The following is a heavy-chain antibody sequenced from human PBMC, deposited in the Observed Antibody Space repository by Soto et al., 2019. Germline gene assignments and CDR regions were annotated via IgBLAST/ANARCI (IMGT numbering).Heavy chain of an antibody. CDR3: ARNSGSPYYYYYGMDV. V-gene: IGHV1-3*01. CDR2: INAGNGNT. CDR1: GYTFTSYA. Sequence: ASVNVSCKSSGYTFTSYAMHWVRQAPGQRLEWMGWINAGNGNTKYSQKFQGRVTITRDTSASTAYMELSSLRSEDTAVYYCARNSGSPYYYYYGMDVWGQGTTVTVSS. J-gene: IGHJ6*02. D-gene: IGHD1-26*01.